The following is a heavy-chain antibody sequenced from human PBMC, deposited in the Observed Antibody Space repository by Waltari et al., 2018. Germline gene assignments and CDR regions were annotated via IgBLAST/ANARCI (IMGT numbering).Heavy chain of an antibody. CDR2: IYYSGST. Sequence: QLQLQESGPGLVKPSETLSLTCTVSGGSISSSKYLWGWIRQSPGQGLEWIGSIYYSGSTYYNKSLKSRVTISVDTSKTQFSVRLRSVTAADTAVYYCARHGGYCSGDSCSSNWFDPWGQGTLVTVSS. J-gene: IGHJ5*02. CDR3: ARHGGYCSGDSCSSNWFDP. CDR1: GGSISSSKYL. D-gene: IGHD2-15*01. V-gene: IGHV4-39*07.